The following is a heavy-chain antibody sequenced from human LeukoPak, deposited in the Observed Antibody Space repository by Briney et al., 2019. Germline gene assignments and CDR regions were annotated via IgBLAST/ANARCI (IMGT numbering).Heavy chain of an antibody. CDR1: GFTFSSYA. D-gene: IGHD1-14*01. CDR2: ISSDGRQK. V-gene: IGHV3-30*04. CDR3: ARDYNGDSDS. J-gene: IGHJ4*02. Sequence: GGSLRLSCVVSGFTFSSYAMHWVRQAAGKGLEWVAVISSDGRQKYCADSVKGRFTISRDNAKNSLHLQMNSLRAEDTAIYYCARDYNGDSDSWGQGTLVTVSS.